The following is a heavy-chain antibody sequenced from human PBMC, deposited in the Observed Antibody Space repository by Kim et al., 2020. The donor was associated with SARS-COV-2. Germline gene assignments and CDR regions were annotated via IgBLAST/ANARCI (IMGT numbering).Heavy chain of an antibody. CDR2: TYYRSKWNN. D-gene: IGHD6-6*01. CDR3: ARASWEQLVVSWFGSEEYYFDY. CDR1: GDSVSSNSAA. Sequence: SQTLSLTCAISGDSVSSNSAAWNWIRQSPSRGLEWLGRTYYRSKWNNDYAVSVKSRITINPDTSKNQFSLQLNSVTPEDTAVYYCARASWEQLVVSWFGSEEYYFDYLGQGTLVTVSS. V-gene: IGHV6-1*01. J-gene: IGHJ4*02.